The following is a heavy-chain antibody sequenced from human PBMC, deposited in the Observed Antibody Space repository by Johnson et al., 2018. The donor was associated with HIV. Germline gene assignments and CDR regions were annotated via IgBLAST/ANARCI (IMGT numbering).Heavy chain of an antibody. D-gene: IGHD6-6*01. CDR2: IRYDGSNK. Sequence: QVQLVESGGGVVQPGGSLRLSCAASGFTFSSYGMHWVRQAPGKGLEWVAFIRYDGSNKYYADSVKGRFTISRDNSKNSLYLQMNSLRAEDTALYYCARLEYSSVSPLLGAFDIWGQGTMVTVSS. CDR3: ARLEYSSVSPLLGAFDI. V-gene: IGHV3-30*02. CDR1: GFTFSSYG. J-gene: IGHJ3*02.